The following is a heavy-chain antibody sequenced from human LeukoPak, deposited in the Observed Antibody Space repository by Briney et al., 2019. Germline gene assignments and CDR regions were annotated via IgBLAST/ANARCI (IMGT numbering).Heavy chain of an antibody. D-gene: IGHD3-22*01. Sequence: GGSLRLSCAASGFTFSRHWMTWVRQAPGKGLEWVAYIKHDGSEKNYVDFVKGRFTISRDNAKNSLYLQMNSLRAEDTAVYYCATPLDYYDRSDSHQGGDWGQGTLVTVSS. J-gene: IGHJ4*02. V-gene: IGHV3-7*03. CDR2: IKHDGSEK. CDR3: ATPLDYYDRSDSHQGGD. CDR1: GFTFSRHW.